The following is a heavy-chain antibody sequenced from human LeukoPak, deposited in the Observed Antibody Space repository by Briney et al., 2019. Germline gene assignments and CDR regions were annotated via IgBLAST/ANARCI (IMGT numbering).Heavy chain of an antibody. CDR2: NNPNSGGT. CDR1: GYTFTGYY. Sequence: ASVKVSCKASGYTFTGYYMHWVRQAPGQGLEWMGRNNPNSGGTNYAQKFQGRVTMTTDTSISTAYMELSRLRSDDTAVYYCARDSLAAAGPYDYWDQGTLVTVSS. J-gene: IGHJ4*02. D-gene: IGHD6-13*01. CDR3: ARDSLAAAGPYDY. V-gene: IGHV1-2*06.